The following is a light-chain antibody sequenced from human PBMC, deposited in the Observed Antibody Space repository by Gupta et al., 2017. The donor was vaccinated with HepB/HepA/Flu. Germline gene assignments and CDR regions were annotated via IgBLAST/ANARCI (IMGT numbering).Light chain of an antibody. Sequence: DIQMTQSPSSLSASVGDRVTITCRASQSISSYLNWYQQKPGKDPKLLIYAASSLQSGVPSRFSGSGPGTDFTLTISSLQPEDFATYYCQQSYSTPRLTFGGGTKVEIK. V-gene: IGKV1-39*01. CDR2: AAS. CDR1: QSISSY. CDR3: QQSYSTPRLT. J-gene: IGKJ4*01.